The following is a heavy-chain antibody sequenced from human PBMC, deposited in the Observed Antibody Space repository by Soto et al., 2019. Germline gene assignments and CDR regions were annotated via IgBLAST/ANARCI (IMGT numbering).Heavy chain of an antibody. Sequence: EAQLLESGGGLVQPGGSLRLSCAASGFTFNTFALTWVRQAPGKGLEWVSSITVDGGSTYYVDSVQGRFTVSRDNSKNTLFLQMNSLRAEDTALYYCARDERIAVAGTDTWGQGILVTVTS. J-gene: IGHJ5*02. CDR2: ITVDGGST. D-gene: IGHD6-19*01. V-gene: IGHV3-23*01. CDR1: GFTFNTFA. CDR3: ARDERIAVAGTDT.